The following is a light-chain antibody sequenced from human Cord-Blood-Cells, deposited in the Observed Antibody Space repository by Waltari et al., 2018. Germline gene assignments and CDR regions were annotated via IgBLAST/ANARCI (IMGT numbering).Light chain of an antibody. Sequence: AIQLTQSPSSLSASVGDRVTITCRASQGISSALAWYQQKPGKAPELLIYDASSLESGVPSRFSGSGSGTDFTLTISSLQPEDFATYYCQQFNSYPPVTFGGGTKVEIK. V-gene: IGKV1-13*02. CDR2: DAS. CDR3: QQFNSYPPVT. CDR1: QGISSA. J-gene: IGKJ4*01.